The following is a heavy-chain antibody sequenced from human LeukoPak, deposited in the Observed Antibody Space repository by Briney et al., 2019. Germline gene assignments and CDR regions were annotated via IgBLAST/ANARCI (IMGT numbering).Heavy chain of an antibody. V-gene: IGHV4-38-2*02. J-gene: IGHJ4*02. Sequence: SETLSLTCTVSGYSISSGYYWGWIRQPPGKGLEWIGSIYHSGSTYYNPSLKSRVTISVDTSKNQFSLKLSSVTAADTAVYYCARAAITMIVVVNFDYWGQGTLVTVSS. CDR2: IYHSGST. CDR1: GYSISSGYY. D-gene: IGHD3-22*01. CDR3: ARAAITMIVVVNFDY.